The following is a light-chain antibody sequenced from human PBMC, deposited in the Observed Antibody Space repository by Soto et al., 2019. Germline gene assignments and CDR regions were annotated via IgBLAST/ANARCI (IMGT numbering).Light chain of an antibody. CDR1: SSDVGGYDY. CDR2: GVT. Sequence: QSVLTQPPSASGSPGQSVTISCSGTSSDVGGYDYVSWYQHHPGKAPKVLIYGVTKRSSGVPDRFSGSKSGYTAYLTVSGLQAEDEADYYCSSYAGSTNIVFGTGTKVTVL. CDR3: SSYAGSTNIV. J-gene: IGLJ1*01. V-gene: IGLV2-8*01.